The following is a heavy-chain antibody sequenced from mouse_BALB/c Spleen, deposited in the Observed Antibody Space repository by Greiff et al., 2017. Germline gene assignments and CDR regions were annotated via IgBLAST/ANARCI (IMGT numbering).Heavy chain of an antibody. J-gene: IGHJ2*01. D-gene: IGHD2-3*01. Sequence: EVKVVESGGGLVQPGGSLKLSCAASGFTFSSYGMSWVRQTPDKRLELVATINSNGGSTYYPDSVKGRFTISRDNAKNTLYLQMSSLKSEDTAMYYCARDTDGYYFDYWGQGTTLTVSS. CDR2: INSNGGST. V-gene: IGHV5-6-3*01. CDR1: GFTFSSYG. CDR3: ARDTDGYYFDY.